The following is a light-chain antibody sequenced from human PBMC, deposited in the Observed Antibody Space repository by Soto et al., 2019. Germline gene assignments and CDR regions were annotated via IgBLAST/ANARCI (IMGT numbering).Light chain of an antibody. V-gene: IGLV2-11*01. CDR2: DVN. CDR3: CSFVDSDTVL. CDR1: SSDVGSYKY. Sequence: QSVLTQPRSVSGSPGQSVTISYTGTSSDVGSYKYVSWYQHHPGKAPKLMIFDVNKRPSGVPDRFSGSNSGNAASLTISGLQPEDEADYFCCSFVDSDTVLFGGGTKLTVL. J-gene: IGLJ3*02.